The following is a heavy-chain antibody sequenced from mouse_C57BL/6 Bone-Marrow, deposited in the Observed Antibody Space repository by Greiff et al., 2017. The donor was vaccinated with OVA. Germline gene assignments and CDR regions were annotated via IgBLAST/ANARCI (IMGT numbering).Heavy chain of an antibody. CDR2: IYPYNGVS. Sequence: EVKLMESGPELVKPGASVKISCKASGYSFTGYYMHWVKQSHGNILDWIGYIYPYNGVSSYNQKFKGKATLTVDKSSSTAYMELRSLTSEDSAVYYCARSDYGNYPWYFDYWGQGTTLTVSS. CDR1: GYSFTGYY. CDR3: ARSDYGNYPWYFDY. D-gene: IGHD2-1*01. J-gene: IGHJ2*01. V-gene: IGHV1-31*01.